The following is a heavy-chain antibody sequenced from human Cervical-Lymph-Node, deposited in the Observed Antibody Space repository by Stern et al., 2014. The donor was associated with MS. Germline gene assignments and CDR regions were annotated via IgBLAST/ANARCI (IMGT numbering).Heavy chain of an antibody. CDR1: GG. Sequence: QVQLVQSGADVKKPGSSVRVSCKASGGISWLRQAPGQGLEWMGGIIPFVGTANYAQQFQGRLTIIADTSTNANYMELSSLRADDTAVYYCARGAGDNWFDPWGQGTLVSVSS. J-gene: IGHJ5*02. V-gene: IGHV1-69*06. CDR2: IIPFVGTA. CDR3: ARGAGDNWFDP. D-gene: IGHD3-10*01.